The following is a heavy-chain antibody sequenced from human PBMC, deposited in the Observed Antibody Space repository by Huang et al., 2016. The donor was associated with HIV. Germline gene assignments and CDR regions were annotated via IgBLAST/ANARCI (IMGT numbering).Heavy chain of an antibody. CDR3: ARSSTGFGSTWAYD. J-gene: IGHJ4*02. Sequence: QVQLVQSGPEVKKPGASVKLSCKVYGYAFTRYTITWVRQAPGQGVEGMGLISPDDGETKYAQNIQGRVTMTADTSTTTAYMELRSLRSDDTAVYYCARSSTGFGSTWAYDWGQGTLVTISS. CDR2: ISPDDGET. V-gene: IGHV1-18*01. D-gene: IGHD2-2*03. CDR1: GYAFTRYT.